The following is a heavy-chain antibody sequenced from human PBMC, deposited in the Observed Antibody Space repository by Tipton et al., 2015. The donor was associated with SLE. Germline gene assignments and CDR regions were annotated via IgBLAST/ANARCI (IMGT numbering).Heavy chain of an antibody. CDR1: GGSFSGYY. J-gene: IGHJ3*02. CDR2: INHSGST. D-gene: IGHD3-22*01. V-gene: IGHV4-34*01. Sequence: TLSLTCAVYGGSFSGYYWSWIRQPPGKGLEWIGEINHSGSTNYNPSLKSRVTISVDTSKNQFSLKLSSVTAADTAVYYCARGFPPRRITMIVVVPNASDIWGQGTMVTVSS. CDR3: ARGFPPRRITMIVVVPNASDI.